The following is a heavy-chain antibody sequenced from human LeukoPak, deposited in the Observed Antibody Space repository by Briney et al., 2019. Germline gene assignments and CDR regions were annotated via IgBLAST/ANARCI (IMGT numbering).Heavy chain of an antibody. D-gene: IGHD3-3*01. Sequence: GGSLRLSCAASGFTFSGYWMTWVRQAPGKGLEWVANLRPDGSDKYYADSVEGRFTISRDNAKNSLYLQMNGIRADDAAIYYCARDAYDDASESWGQGTLVTVSS. CDR3: ARDAYDDASES. CDR1: GFTFSGYW. V-gene: IGHV3-7*01. CDR2: LRPDGSDK. J-gene: IGHJ5*02.